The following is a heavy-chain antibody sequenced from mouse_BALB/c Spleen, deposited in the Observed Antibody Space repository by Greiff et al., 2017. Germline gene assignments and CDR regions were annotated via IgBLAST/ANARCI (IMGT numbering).Heavy chain of an antibody. CDR3: ARSFYYDYDWFAY. CDR2: ISYSGST. CDR1: GDSITSGY. J-gene: IGHJ3*01. Sequence: EVKLMESGPSLVKPSQTLSLTCSVTGDSITSGYWNWIRKFPGNKLEYMGYISYSGSTYYNPSLKSRISITRDTSKNQYYLQLNSVTTEDTATYYCARSFYYDYDWFAYWGQGTLVTVSA. D-gene: IGHD2-4*01. V-gene: IGHV3-8*02.